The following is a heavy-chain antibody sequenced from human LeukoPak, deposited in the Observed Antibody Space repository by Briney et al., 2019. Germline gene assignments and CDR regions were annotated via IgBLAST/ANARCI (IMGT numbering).Heavy chain of an antibody. J-gene: IGHJ4*02. V-gene: IGHV3-23*01. CDR2: ISDSGVNT. CDR1: EFTFPSYA. D-gene: IGHD5-24*01. Sequence: GGSLRLSCAASEFTFPSYAMSWVRQAPGRGLEWVPGISDSGVNTYYTDSVKGRFTISRDNSKNTLYLQMNSLRPEDAAVYYCAKGHFPLRDGYNFPDFDYWGQGTLVTVSS. CDR3: AKGHFPLRDGYNFPDFDY.